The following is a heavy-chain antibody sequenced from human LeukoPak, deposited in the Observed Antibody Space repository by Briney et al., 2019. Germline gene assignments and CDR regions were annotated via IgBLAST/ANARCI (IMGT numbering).Heavy chain of an antibody. CDR1: GYTFTSFG. Sequence: ASVKVSCRASGYTFTSFGISWVRQAPGQGLEWSGCISGYNGNTNYAQKFQGRVTMTTDTSTSTAYMELRSLTSDDTAVYYCARADIRAIASSGWYGFDYWGQGTLVTVSS. V-gene: IGHV1-18*01. J-gene: IGHJ4*02. CDR3: ARADIRAIASSGWYGFDY. CDR2: ISGYNGNT. D-gene: IGHD6-19*01.